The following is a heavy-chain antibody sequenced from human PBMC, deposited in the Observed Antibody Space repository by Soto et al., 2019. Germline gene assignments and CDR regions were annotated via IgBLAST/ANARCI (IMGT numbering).Heavy chain of an antibody. J-gene: IGHJ6*02. CDR2: ISYDGSNK. CDR1: GFTFSSYA. V-gene: IGHV3-30-3*01. D-gene: IGHD6-19*01. CDR3: ARDVDSSGWYLQGYYYGMDV. Sequence: GGSLRLSCAASGFTFSSYAMHWVRQAPGKGLEWVAVISYDGSNKYYADSVKGRFTISRDNSKNTLYLQMNSLRAEDTAGYYCARDVDSSGWYLQGYYYGMDVWGQGTTVTVSS.